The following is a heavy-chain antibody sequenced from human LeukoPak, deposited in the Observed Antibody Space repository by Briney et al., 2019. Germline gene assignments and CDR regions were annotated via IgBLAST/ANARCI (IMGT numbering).Heavy chain of an antibody. J-gene: IGHJ6*03. CDR1: GFTFSSYA. CDR3: AGDGYSGYYCGYYYYMDV. CDR2: ISYDGSNK. Sequence: GGSLRLSCAASGFTFSSYAMHWVRQAPGKGLEWVALISYDGSNKYYADSVKGRFTISRDNSKNTLYVQMNSLRAEDTAVYYCAGDGYSGYYCGYYYYMDVWGKGTTVTVSS. V-gene: IGHV3-30*04. D-gene: IGHD5-12*01.